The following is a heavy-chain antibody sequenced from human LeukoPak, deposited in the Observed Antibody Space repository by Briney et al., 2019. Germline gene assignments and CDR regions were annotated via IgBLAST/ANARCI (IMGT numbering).Heavy chain of an antibody. Sequence: GGSLRLSCAASGFTFSNYAVSWVRQAPGKGLEWVSAITGSGGNTYYADSVKGRFTISRDNSKNTLYLQMNGLRDEDTAVYYCAKWGDFDVLTGYYVPDFWGQGTLVTVSS. J-gene: IGHJ4*02. V-gene: IGHV3-23*01. CDR2: ITGSGGNT. D-gene: IGHD3-9*01. CDR1: GFTFSNYA. CDR3: AKWGDFDVLTGYYVPDF.